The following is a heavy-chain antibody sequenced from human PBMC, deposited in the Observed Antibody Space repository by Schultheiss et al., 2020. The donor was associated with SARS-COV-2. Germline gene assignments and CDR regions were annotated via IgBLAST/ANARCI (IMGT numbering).Heavy chain of an antibody. V-gene: IGHV1-2*02. CDR3: ARRVRRWDAFDI. D-gene: IGHD4/OR15-4a*01. CDR1: GYTLTELS. CDR2: INPNSGGT. Sequence: GGSLRLSCKVSGYTLTELSMHWVRQAPGKGLEWMGWINPNSGGTNYAQKFQGRVTMTRDTSISTAYMELSRLRSDDTAVYYCARRVRRWDAFDIWGQGTMVTVSS. J-gene: IGHJ3*02.